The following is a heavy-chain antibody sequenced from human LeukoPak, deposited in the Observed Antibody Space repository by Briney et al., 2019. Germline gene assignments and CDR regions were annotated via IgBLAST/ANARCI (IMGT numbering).Heavy chain of an antibody. CDR3: ARDRYCSSTSCYHDAFDI. Sequence: SETLSLTCTVSGASISGYYWSWIRQPPGKGLEWIGYIYYSGSTNYNPSLKSRVTISVDTSKNQFSLKLSSVTAADTAVYYCARDRYCSSTSCYHDAFDIWGQGTMVTVSS. CDR2: IYYSGST. V-gene: IGHV4-59*01. J-gene: IGHJ3*02. CDR1: GASISGYY. D-gene: IGHD2-2*01.